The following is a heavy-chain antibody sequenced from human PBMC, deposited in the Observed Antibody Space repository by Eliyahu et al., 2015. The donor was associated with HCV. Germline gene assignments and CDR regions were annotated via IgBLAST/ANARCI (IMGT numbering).Heavy chain of an antibody. CDR2: ISSSSSYI. J-gene: IGHJ2*01. CDR1: GFTFSXYS. Sequence: EVQLVESGGGLVKPGGSLXLSCAASGFTFSXYSMNWVRQAPGKGLEWVSSISSSSSYIYYADSVKGRFTISRDNAKNSLYLQMNSLRAEDTAVYYCARDCTNGVCYEGYFDLWGRGTLVTVSS. CDR3: ARDCTNGVCYEGYFDL. V-gene: IGHV3-21*01. D-gene: IGHD2-8*01.